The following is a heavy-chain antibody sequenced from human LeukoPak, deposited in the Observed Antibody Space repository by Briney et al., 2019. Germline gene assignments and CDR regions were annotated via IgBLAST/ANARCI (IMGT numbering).Heavy chain of an antibody. Sequence: GGSLRLSCAASGFTFSSYAMSWVRQAPGKGLEWVSAISGSGGSTYYADSVKGRFTISRDNSKNTLYLQMSGLRAEETAVYYCAKTAAGDNDYWGQGTLVTVSS. CDR1: GFTFSSYA. CDR2: ISGSGGST. CDR3: AKTAAGDNDY. D-gene: IGHD6-13*01. V-gene: IGHV3-23*01. J-gene: IGHJ4*02.